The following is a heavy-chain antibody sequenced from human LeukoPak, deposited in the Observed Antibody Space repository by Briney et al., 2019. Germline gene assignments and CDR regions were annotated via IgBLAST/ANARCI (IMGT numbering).Heavy chain of an antibody. Sequence: GESLKISCKGSGYSFTSYWIGWVRQMPGKGLEWMGIIYPGDSDTRYSPSFQGQVTISAGKSISTAYLQWSSLKASDTAMYYCARINSAAAELYYYYYYGMDVWGQGTTVTVSS. CDR1: GYSFTSYW. D-gene: IGHD6-13*01. CDR3: ARINSAAAELYYYYYYGMDV. V-gene: IGHV5-51*01. J-gene: IGHJ6*02. CDR2: IYPGDSDT.